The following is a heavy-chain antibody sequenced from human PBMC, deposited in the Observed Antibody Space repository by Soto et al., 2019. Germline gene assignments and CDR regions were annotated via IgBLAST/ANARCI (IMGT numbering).Heavy chain of an antibody. Sequence: EVQVVESGGDLVEPGGSLRLSWVTSGFMFSSAWMSWVRQGPGKGLEWVARIKSKNDGGAADYAAPVNGRFSISRDDSKSTVYLQMNSLRAEDTALYYCVEGWNDFWGQGTLVTVSS. CDR2: IKSKNDGGAA. CDR3: VEGWNDF. V-gene: IGHV3-15*01. CDR1: GFMFSSAW. J-gene: IGHJ4*02. D-gene: IGHD1-1*01.